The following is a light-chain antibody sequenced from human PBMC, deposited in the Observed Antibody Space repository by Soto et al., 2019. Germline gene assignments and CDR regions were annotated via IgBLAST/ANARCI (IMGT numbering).Light chain of an antibody. J-gene: IGKJ4*01. V-gene: IGKV1-5*01. CDR1: QSIASRR. CDR2: DAS. Sequence: DIQMTQSPSTLSASVGDRVTITCRASQSIASRRLAWSQQRPGKAPKLLISDASTLETGVPSRFSGSGSGTEFTLTISSLQPDDSATYYCHHYNSYPLTFGGGTKV. CDR3: HHYNSYPLT.